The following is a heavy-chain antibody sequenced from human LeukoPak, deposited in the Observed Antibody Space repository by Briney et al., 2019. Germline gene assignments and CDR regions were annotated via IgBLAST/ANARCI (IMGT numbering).Heavy chain of an antibody. CDR1: GYTIDSGYY. CDR2: IYHSGST. V-gene: IGHV4-38-2*01. CDR3: ARADYDFWSGYLWFDP. Sequence: PSETLSLTCAVSGYTIDSGYYWGWIRQPSGKGLEWIGSIYHSGSTYYNPSLKSRVTISVDTSKTHFSLKLSSVTAADTAVYYCARADYDFWSGYLWFDPWGQGTLVTVSS. D-gene: IGHD3-3*01. J-gene: IGHJ5*02.